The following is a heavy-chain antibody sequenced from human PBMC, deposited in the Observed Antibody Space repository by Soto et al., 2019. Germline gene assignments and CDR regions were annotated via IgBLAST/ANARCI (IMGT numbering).Heavy chain of an antibody. V-gene: IGHV1-69*01. CDR2: IIPYYNTL. D-gene: IGHD6-13*01. Sequence: QAQVVQSGAEVRKPGSSVKLSCKASDGTFNSYAIAWVRQAPGQGLEWMGGIIPYYNTLNYAQKFQDRVTITADDSTNTVYMELSSLRSDDTAVYFCSSGASSWYPYFIDSWAQGTLVAVSS. J-gene: IGHJ4*02. CDR1: DGTFNSYA. CDR3: SSGASSWYPYFIDS.